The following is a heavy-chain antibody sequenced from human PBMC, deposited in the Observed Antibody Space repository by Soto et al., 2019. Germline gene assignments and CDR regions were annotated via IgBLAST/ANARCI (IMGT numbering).Heavy chain of an antibody. D-gene: IGHD3-22*01. Sequence: GGSLRLSYAASGFTVSSNYMSWVRQAPGKGLEWVSVIYSGGSTYYADSVKGRFTISRDNSKNTLYLQMNSLRAEDTAVYYCAREGLYYYDSSGYLSHAFDIWGQGTMVTVSS. CDR3: AREGLYYYDSSGYLSHAFDI. CDR2: IYSGGST. CDR1: GFTVSSNY. J-gene: IGHJ3*02. V-gene: IGHV3-66*01.